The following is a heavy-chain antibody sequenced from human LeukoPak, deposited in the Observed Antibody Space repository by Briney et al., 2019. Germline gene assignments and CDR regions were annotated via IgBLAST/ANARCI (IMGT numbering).Heavy chain of an antibody. CDR3: ARIARYYYDSSGYYHRSGYMDV. CDR1: GGSFSGYY. CDR2: INHSGST. Sequence: PSETLSLTCAVYGGSFSGYYWTWIRQPPGKGLEWIGEINHSGSTNYNPSLKSRVTISVDTSKNQFSLKLSSVTAADTAVYYCARIARYYYDSSGYYHRSGYMDVWGKGTTVTISS. V-gene: IGHV4-34*01. D-gene: IGHD3-22*01. J-gene: IGHJ6*03.